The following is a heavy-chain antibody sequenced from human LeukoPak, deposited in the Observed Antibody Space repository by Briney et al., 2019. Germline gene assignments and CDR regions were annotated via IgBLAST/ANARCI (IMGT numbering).Heavy chain of an antibody. Sequence: GGSPRLSCAAFGFTFSSYWMSWVRQAPGKGLEWVANIKQDGSEKYYVDSVKGRFTISRDNAKNSLYLQMNSLRAEDTAVYYCARDRGYYYYYMDVWGKGTTVTVSS. CDR3: ARDRGYYYYYMDV. J-gene: IGHJ6*03. CDR2: IKQDGSEK. CDR1: GFTFSSYW. V-gene: IGHV3-7*01.